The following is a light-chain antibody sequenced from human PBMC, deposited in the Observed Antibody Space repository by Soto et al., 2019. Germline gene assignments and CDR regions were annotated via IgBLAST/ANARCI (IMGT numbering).Light chain of an antibody. CDR1: SSDVGGYNH. V-gene: IGLV2-14*01. CDR2: EVS. CDR3: SSYTTSSTYV. Sequence: QSVLTQPASGSGSPGQSITFSCTGTSSDVGGYNHVSWYQQHPGKAPKVMIYEVSNRPSGVSNRFSGSESGNTASLTISGLQAEDEADYYCSSYTTSSTYVFGSGTKVTVL. J-gene: IGLJ1*01.